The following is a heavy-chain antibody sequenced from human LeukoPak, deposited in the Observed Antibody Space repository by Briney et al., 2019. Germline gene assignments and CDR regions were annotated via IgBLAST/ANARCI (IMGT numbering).Heavy chain of an antibody. CDR3: ASFWFGELLRDY. Sequence: SETLSLTCTVSGGSISSSSYYWGWIRQPPGKGLEWIGSIYYSGSTYYNPSLKSRVTISVDTSKNQFSLKLSSVTAADTAVYYCASFWFGELLRDYWGQGTLVTVSS. V-gene: IGHV4-39*01. CDR1: GGSISSSSYY. CDR2: IYYSGST. J-gene: IGHJ4*02. D-gene: IGHD3-10*01.